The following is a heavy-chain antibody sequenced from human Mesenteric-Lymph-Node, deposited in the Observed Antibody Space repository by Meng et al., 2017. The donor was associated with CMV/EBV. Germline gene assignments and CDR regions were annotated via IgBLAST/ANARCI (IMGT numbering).Heavy chain of an antibody. CDR2: IRTYSGDT. J-gene: IGHJ4*02. Sequence: ASVKVSCKASGYTFTGYYMHWVRQAPGQGLEWMGWIRTYSGDTSYAQKFQGRVTVTTDTSTNTAYMELRSLRSDDTAVYYCARGEGNQYFDYWGQGTLVTVSS. CDR3: ARGEGNQYFDY. CDR1: GYTFTGYY. V-gene: IGHV1-18*04.